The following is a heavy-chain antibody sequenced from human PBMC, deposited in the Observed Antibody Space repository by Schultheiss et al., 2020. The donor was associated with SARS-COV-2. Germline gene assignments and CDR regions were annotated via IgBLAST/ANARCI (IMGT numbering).Heavy chain of an antibody. D-gene: IGHD2-15*01. V-gene: IGHV3-48*01. CDR3: ARDYCSGGSCYGRDYYGMDV. CDR2: ISSSSSTI. J-gene: IGHJ6*02. Sequence: GGSLRLSCAASGFTFSSYSMNWVRQAPGKGLEWVSYISSSSSTIYYADSVKGRFTISRDNAKNSLYLQMNSLRAEDTAVYYCARDYCSGGSCYGRDYYGMDVWVQGTTVTVSS. CDR1: GFTFSSYS.